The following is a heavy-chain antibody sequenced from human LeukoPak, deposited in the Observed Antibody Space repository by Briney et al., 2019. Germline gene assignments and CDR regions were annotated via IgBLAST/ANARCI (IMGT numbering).Heavy chain of an antibody. CDR2: FVPEEGET. J-gene: IGHJ4*02. CDR3: ARDPHYYGSGSYYGDY. V-gene: IGHV1-24*01. Sequence: ASVKVSCKVSGYTLSELSIHWVRQAPGKGLEWMGGFVPEEGETIYAQKFQGRVTMTEDTSTDTAYMELSSLRSDDTAVYYCARDPHYYGSGSYYGDYWGQGTLVTVSS. CDR1: GYTLSELS. D-gene: IGHD3-10*01.